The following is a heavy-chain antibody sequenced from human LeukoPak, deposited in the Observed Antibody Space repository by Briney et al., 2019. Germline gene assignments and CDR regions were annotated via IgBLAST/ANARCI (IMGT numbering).Heavy chain of an antibody. CDR1: GGSISSGSYY. CDR2: IYISGST. CDR3: ARTRTSGTYYDALDI. D-gene: IGHD1-26*01. J-gene: IGHJ3*02. Sequence: KTSETLSLTCTVSGGSISSGSYYWSWIRQPAGKGLEWIGRIYISGSTYYNPSLKSRVTISVDTSKNQFSLKLSSMTAADTAVYYCARTRTSGTYYDALDIWGHGTMVTASS. V-gene: IGHV4-61*02.